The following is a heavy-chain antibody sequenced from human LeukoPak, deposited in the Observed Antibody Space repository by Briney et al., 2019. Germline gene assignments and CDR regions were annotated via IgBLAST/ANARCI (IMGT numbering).Heavy chain of an antibody. CDR3: AKGRPGGRYHYGMDV. CDR2: ISGSGGST. Sequence: GGSLRLSCAASGFTFSSYAMGWVRQAPGKGLEWVSAISGSGGSTYYADSVKGRFTISRDNSKNTLYLQMNSLRAEDTAVYYCAKGRPGGRYHYGMDVWGQGTTVTVSS. V-gene: IGHV3-23*01. J-gene: IGHJ6*02. D-gene: IGHD3-16*02. CDR1: GFTFSSYA.